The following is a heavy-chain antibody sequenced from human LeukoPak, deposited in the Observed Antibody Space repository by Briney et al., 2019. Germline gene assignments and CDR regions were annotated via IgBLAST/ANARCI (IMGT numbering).Heavy chain of an antibody. D-gene: IGHD1-14*01. CDR1: GFTFSSYS. V-gene: IGHV3-21*01. CDR2: NSSSSSYI. CDR3: ARAHPRYYYDF. Sequence: GGSLRLSCAASGFTFSSYSMNWVRQAPGKGLEWVSSNSSSSSYIYYADSVKGRFTISRDNAKNSLYLQMNSLRAEDTAVYYCARAHPRYYYDFWGQGTLVTVSS. J-gene: IGHJ4*02.